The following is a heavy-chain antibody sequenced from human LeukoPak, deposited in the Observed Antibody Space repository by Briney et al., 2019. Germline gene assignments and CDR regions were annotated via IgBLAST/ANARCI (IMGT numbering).Heavy chain of an antibody. Sequence: SETLSLTCAVYGGSFSGYYWSWIRQPPGKGLEWIGEINHSGSTNYNPSLKSRVTISVDTSKNQFSLKLSSVTAADTAVYYCARMRMGLFDYWGQGTLVTVSS. CDR3: ARMRMGLFDY. J-gene: IGHJ4*02. D-gene: IGHD2-8*01. V-gene: IGHV4-34*01. CDR1: GGSFSGYY. CDR2: INHSGST.